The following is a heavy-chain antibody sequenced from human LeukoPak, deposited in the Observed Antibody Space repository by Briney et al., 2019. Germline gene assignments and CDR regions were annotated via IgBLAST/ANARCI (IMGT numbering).Heavy chain of an antibody. CDR1: GGSISSYY. J-gene: IGHJ4*02. CDR2: IYYSGST. V-gene: IGHV4-39*07. Sequence: SETLSLTCTVSGGSISSYYWGWIRQPPGKGLEWIGSIYYSGSTYYNPSLKSRVTISVDTSKNPFSLKLSSVPAADTAVYYCAREVYSSSSVGFDYWGQGTLVTVSS. CDR3: AREVYSSSSVGFDY. D-gene: IGHD6-6*01.